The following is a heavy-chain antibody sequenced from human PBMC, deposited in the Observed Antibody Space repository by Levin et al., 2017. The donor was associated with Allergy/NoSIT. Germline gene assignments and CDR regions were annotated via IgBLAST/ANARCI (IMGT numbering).Heavy chain of an antibody. CDR1: GGSFSGYY. J-gene: IGHJ4*02. CDR2: INHSGST. V-gene: IGHV4-34*01. CDR3: ARGGLTYYYDSSGYYFDY. D-gene: IGHD3-22*01. Sequence: SQTLSLTCAVYGGSFSGYYWSWIRQPPGKGLEWIGEINHSGSTNYNPSLKSRVTISVDTSKNQFSLKLSSVTAADTAVYYCARGGLTYYYDSSGYYFDYWGQGTLVTVSS.